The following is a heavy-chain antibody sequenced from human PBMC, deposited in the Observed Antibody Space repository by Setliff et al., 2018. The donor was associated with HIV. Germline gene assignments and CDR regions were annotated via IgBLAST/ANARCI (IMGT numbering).Heavy chain of an antibody. CDR1: GFTFSTYE. J-gene: IGHJ4*02. Sequence: GGSLRLSCAASGFTFSTYEMNWVRQAPGKGLEWVAYISSSGSTIYYADSVKGRFTVSRDSAKKSLYLQMNSLRAEDTAVYYCVRDQGPPPFFDYWGQGALVTVSS. V-gene: IGHV3-48*03. CDR3: VRDQGPPPFFDY. CDR2: ISSSGSTI.